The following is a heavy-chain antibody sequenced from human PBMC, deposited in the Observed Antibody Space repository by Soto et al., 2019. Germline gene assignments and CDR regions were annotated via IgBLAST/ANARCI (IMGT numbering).Heavy chain of an antibody. CDR1: GGTFSSYA. D-gene: IGHD6-13*01. CDR3: ARDGQIPAASTFDY. Sequence: SVKVSCKASGGTFSSYAISWVRQAPGQGLEWMGGIIPIFGTANYAQKFQGRVTITADESTSTAYMELSSLRSEDTAVYYCARDGQIPAASTFDYWGQGTLVTVSS. V-gene: IGHV1-69*13. CDR2: IIPIFGTA. J-gene: IGHJ4*02.